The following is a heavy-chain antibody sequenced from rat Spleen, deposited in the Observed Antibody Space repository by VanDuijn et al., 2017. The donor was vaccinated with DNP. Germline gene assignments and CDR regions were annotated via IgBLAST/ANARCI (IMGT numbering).Heavy chain of an antibody. J-gene: IGHJ4*01. CDR2: ISPDGDRT. V-gene: IGHV5S23*01. CDR3: TRPRGSYGGYRVDA. D-gene: IGHD1-11*01. CDR1: GFTFGNYD. Sequence: EVQLVESGENLVRPGGSLTLSCVVSGFTFGNYDMAWVRQAPTKGLEWVALISPDGDRTYYRDSVKGRFTVFRNNAENALHLQMDSLRSEDTATYYCTRPRGSYGGYRVDAWGQGTSVSVSS.